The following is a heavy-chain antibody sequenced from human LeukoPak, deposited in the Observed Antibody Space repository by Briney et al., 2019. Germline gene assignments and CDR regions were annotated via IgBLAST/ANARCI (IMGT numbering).Heavy chain of an antibody. CDR3: ARTAGYAFNI. CDR2: ISATGSNT. CDR1: GFTFSSYA. Sequence: GGSLRLSCAASGFTFSSYALSWVRHAQGKGLEWVSAISATGSNTYYADSVKGRFTISRDNSKNTLYLEMNSLRVEDTAVYYCARTAGYAFNIWGQGTMVTVSS. V-gene: IGHV3-23*01. J-gene: IGHJ3*02.